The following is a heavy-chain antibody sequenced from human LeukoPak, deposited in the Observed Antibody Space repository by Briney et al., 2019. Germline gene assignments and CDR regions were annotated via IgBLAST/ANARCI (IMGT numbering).Heavy chain of an antibody. V-gene: IGHV4-61*02. CDR3: ARDLCSSTSCHGYFDY. CDR1: GGSISSGSYY. Sequence: PSQTLSLTCTVSGGSISSGSYYWSWIRQPAGKGLEWIGRIYTSGSTNYNPSLKSRVTISVDTSKNQFSLKLSSVTAADTAVYYCARDLCSSTSCHGYFDYWGQGTLVTVSS. J-gene: IGHJ4*02. CDR2: IYTSGST. D-gene: IGHD2-2*01.